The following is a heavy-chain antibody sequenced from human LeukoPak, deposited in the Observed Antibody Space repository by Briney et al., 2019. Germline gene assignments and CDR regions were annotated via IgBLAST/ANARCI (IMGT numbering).Heavy chain of an antibody. CDR3: AGGYYAGY. CDR1: GFTFSNYW. J-gene: IGHJ4*02. CDR2: INEDGSRK. Sequence: GGSLRPSCVGSGFTFSNYWINWVRQAPGKGLEWVGNINEDGSRKNYADSVKGRFTISRDNSKNSLYLQMDSLRAEDTALYYCAGGYYAGYWGQGTLVSVSS. V-gene: IGHV3-7*04. D-gene: IGHD2-2*01.